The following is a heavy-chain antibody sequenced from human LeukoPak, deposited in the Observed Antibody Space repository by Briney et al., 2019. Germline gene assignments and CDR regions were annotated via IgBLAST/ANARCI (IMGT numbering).Heavy chain of an antibody. CDR2: INHSGST. J-gene: IGHJ6*03. CDR1: GGSFSNYY. CDR3: ARLRAVAKRIGPGYYYYTDV. V-gene: IGHV4-34*01. Sequence: TSETLSLTCAVYGGSFSNYYWSWIRQPPGKGLEWIGEINHSGSTNYNPSLKSRVTISVDTSKNQFSLKLSSVTAADTAVYYCARLRAVAKRIGPGYYYYTDVWGKGTTVTISS. D-gene: IGHD6-19*01.